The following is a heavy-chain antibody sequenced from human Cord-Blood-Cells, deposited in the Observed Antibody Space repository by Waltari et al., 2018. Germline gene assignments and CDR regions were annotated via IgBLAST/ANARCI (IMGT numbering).Heavy chain of an antibody. J-gene: IGHJ4*02. CDR2: ISSSSSYI. Sequence: EVQLVESGGGLVTPGGSLRLSCAASGFPFSRCSMTWVRQAPGKGLEWVSSISSSSSYIYYADSVKGRFTISRDNAKNSLYLQMNSLRAEDTAVYYCAREGPQYYFDYWGQGTLVTVSS. CDR1: GFPFSRCS. CDR3: AREGPQYYFDY. V-gene: IGHV3-21*01.